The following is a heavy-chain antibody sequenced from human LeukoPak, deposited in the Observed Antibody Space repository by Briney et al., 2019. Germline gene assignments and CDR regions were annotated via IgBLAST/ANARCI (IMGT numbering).Heavy chain of an antibody. J-gene: IGHJ4*02. CDR2: ISASGDVT. D-gene: IGHD2-2*01. CDR3: ARESTQGY. Sequence: HPGGSLRLSCAASRFSFSTYPMGWVRQAPGKGLEWVSGISASGDVTFHADPVKGRFTISRDNSKNTLYLQMTSLRAEDTAVYFCARESTQGYWGQGTLVTVSS. CDR1: RFSFSTYP. V-gene: IGHV3-23*01.